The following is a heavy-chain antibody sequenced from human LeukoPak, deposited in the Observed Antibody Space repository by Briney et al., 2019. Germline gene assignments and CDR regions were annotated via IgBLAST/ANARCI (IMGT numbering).Heavy chain of an antibody. J-gene: IGHJ5*02. V-gene: IGHV3-30*02. Sequence: QAGGSLRLSCAASGFTFSSYGMHWVRQAPGKGLEWVAFIRYDGSNKYYADSVKGRFTISRDNSKNTLYLQMNSLRAEDTAVYYCAKGGWDSPYSWGQGTLVTVSS. CDR2: IRYDGSNK. CDR3: AKGGWDSPYS. CDR1: GFTFSSYG. D-gene: IGHD1-26*01.